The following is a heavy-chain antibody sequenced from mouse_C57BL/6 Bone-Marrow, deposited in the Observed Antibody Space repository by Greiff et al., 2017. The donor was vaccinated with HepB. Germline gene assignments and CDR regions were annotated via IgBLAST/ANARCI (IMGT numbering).Heavy chain of an antibody. J-gene: IGHJ1*03. CDR2: ISNGGGST. D-gene: IGHD1-1*01. CDR1: GFTFSDYY. Sequence: EVKVVESGGGLVQPGGSLKLSCAASGFTFSDYYMYWVRQTPEKRLEWVAYISNGGGSTYYPDTVKGRYTISRDNAENTLYLQMSRLKSEDTAMYYVERREDYGMRWYFDVWGTGTTVTVSS. V-gene: IGHV5-12*01. CDR3: ERREDYGMRWYFDV.